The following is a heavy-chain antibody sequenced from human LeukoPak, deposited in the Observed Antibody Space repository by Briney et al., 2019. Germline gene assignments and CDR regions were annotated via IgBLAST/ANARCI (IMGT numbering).Heavy chain of an antibody. CDR2: INPNSGGT. CDR3: AREGRTLPAFDY. Sequence: ASVKVSCKASGYTFTGYYMYWVRQAPGQGLEWMGWINPNSGGTNYAQKFQGRVTMTRDTSISTAYMELSSLRSDDTAVYYCAREGRTLPAFDYWSQGTQVTVSS. V-gene: IGHV1-2*02. D-gene: IGHD1-14*01. J-gene: IGHJ4*02. CDR1: GYTFTGYY.